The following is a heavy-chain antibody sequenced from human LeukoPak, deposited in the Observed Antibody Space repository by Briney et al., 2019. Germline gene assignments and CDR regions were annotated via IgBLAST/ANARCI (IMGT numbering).Heavy chain of an antibody. CDR2: INHSGST. J-gene: IGHJ4*02. V-gene: IGHV4-34*01. CDR3: ARGDYGESGDYFDY. CDR1: GGSFSGYY. Sequence: PSETLSLTRAVYGGSFSGYYWSWIRQPPGKGLEWIGEINHSGSTNYNPSLKSRVTISVDTSKNQFSLKLSSVTAADTAVYYCARGDYGESGDYFDYWGQGTLVTVSS. D-gene: IGHD4-17*01.